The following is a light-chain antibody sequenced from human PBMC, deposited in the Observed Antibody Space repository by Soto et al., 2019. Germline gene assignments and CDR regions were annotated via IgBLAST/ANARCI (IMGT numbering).Light chain of an antibody. CDR1: QNVLYNSNEKNY. V-gene: IGKV4-1*01. J-gene: IGKJ1*01. CDR2: WAS. CDR3: HQYHTTPWT. Sequence: DIVMTQSLDSLAVSLGERATINCKSSQNVLYNSNEKNYLAWYQQKPGQPPKLLIYWASTRESGVPDRFSGSGSGTDFTLTISSLQAEDVAVYYCHQYHTTPWTFGQGTKVEI.